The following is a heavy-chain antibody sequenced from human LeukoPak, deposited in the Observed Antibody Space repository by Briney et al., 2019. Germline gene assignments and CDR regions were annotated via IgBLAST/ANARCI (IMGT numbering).Heavy chain of an antibody. V-gene: IGHV4-39*01. Sequence: PSETLSLTCTVSGGSISSSSYYWGWIRQPPGKGLEWIGSIYYSGSTYYNPSLKSRVTISVDTSKNQFSLKLSSVTAADTAVYYCASPLRYGSGKGDVWGKGTTVTVSS. CDR1: GGSISSSSYY. CDR2: IYYSGST. CDR3: ASPLRYGSGKGDV. J-gene: IGHJ6*04. D-gene: IGHD3-10*01.